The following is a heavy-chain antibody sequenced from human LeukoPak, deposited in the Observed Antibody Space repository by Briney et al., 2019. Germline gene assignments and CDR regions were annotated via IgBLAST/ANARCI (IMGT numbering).Heavy chain of an antibody. Sequence: PGGSLRLSCAASGFTFSSYATHWVRQAPGKGLEWVAVISYDGSNEYYADSVKGRFTISRDNSKNTLYLQMNSLRAEDTAVYYCARICGYSSGSEFDYWGQGTLVTVSS. CDR2: ISYDGSNE. V-gene: IGHV3-30*04. J-gene: IGHJ4*02. CDR1: GFTFSSYA. CDR3: ARICGYSSGSEFDY. D-gene: IGHD6-19*01.